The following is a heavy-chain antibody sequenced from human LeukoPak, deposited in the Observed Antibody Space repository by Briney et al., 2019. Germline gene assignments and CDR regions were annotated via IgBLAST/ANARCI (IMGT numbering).Heavy chain of an antibody. D-gene: IGHD2-15*01. Sequence: PGGSLRLSCAASGFTFSSYWMTWVRQAPGKGREWVANIKEDGSARNYGAPVKGRFTISRDNAKNSLYLQMNSLRAGDTAVYYCARVDDIVAGFGYWGQRTLVTVSS. CDR3: ARVDDIVAGFGY. J-gene: IGHJ4*02. V-gene: IGHV3-7*01. CDR2: IKEDGSAR. CDR1: GFTFSSYW.